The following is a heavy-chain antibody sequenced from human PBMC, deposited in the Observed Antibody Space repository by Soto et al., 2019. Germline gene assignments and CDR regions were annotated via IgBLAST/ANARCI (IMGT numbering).Heavy chain of an antibody. Sequence: SETLSLTCAVSGGSISSSNWWSWVRQPPGKGLEWIGEIYHSGSTNYNPSLKSRVTISVDKSKNQFSLKLSSVTAADTAVYYCARRGRAHIALASRAFDSWGQGTPGTVSS. CDR2: IYHSGST. V-gene: IGHV4-4*02. CDR1: GGSISSSNW. D-gene: IGHD6-19*01. J-gene: IGHJ5*01. CDR3: ARRGRAHIALASRAFDS.